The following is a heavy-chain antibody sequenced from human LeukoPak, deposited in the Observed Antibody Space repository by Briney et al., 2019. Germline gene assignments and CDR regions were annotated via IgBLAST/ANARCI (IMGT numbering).Heavy chain of an antibody. Sequence: GESLKISCKGSGYSFTTYWIGWVRQMPGKGLEWMGIIYPGDSDTTYSPSFQGQVTISADKSISTAYLQWSSLKASDTAMYYCARPVGAGSYYYGMDVWGQGTTVTVSS. D-gene: IGHD1-26*01. CDR3: ARPVGAGSYYYGMDV. V-gene: IGHV5-51*01. CDR1: GYSFTTYW. CDR2: IYPGDSDT. J-gene: IGHJ6*02.